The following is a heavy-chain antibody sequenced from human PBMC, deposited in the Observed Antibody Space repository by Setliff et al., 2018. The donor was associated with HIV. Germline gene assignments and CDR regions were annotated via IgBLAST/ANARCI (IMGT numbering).Heavy chain of an antibody. J-gene: IGHJ4*02. Sequence: ASVKVSCKASGYTFTGYYMHWVRQAPGQGLEWMGWINPNNGGTNYAQKFQGRVTMTRDTSISTAYMELSRLRSDDTAVYYCARDYYDSSGYIFLHGLPDYWGQGTLVTVSS. CDR1: GYTFTGYY. CDR3: ARDYYDSSGYIFLHGLPDY. V-gene: IGHV1-2*02. CDR2: INPNNGGT. D-gene: IGHD3-22*01.